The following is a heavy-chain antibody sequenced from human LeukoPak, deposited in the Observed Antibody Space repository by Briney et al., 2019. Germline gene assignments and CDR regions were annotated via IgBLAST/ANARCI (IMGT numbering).Heavy chain of an antibody. J-gene: IGHJ6*03. CDR2: MNPNSGNT. CDR3: ARGATYYDFWSGYYPIDYYYYYMDV. CDR1: GYTFTSYD. Sequence: VASVKVSCKASGYTFTSYDINWVRQATGQGLEWMEWMNPNSGNTGYAQKFQGRVTITRNTSISTAYMELSSLRSEDTAVYYCARGATYYDFWSGYYPIDYYYYYMDVWGKGTTVTVSS. V-gene: IGHV1-8*03. D-gene: IGHD3-3*01.